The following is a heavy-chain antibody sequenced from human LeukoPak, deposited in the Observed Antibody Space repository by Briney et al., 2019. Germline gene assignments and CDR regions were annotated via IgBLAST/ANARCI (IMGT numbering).Heavy chain of an antibody. V-gene: IGHV3-23*01. CDR1: GFTFSSYA. J-gene: IGHJ4*02. Sequence: GGSLRLSCAASGFTFSSYAMSWVRQAPGKGLEWVSAISGSGGTTYYADSVKGRFTISRDNSKSTLYLQMNSLRVEDTGVYYCARIMSTVTRIDYWGQGTLVTVSS. D-gene: IGHD4-17*01. CDR3: ARIMSTVTRIDY. CDR2: ISGSGGTT.